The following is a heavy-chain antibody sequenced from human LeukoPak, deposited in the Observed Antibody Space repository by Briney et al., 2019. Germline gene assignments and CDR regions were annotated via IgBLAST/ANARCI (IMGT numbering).Heavy chain of an antibody. J-gene: IGHJ4*02. Sequence: SVKVSCKASGGTFSSYAIRWVRQAPGQGLEWMGGIIPIFGTANYAQKFQGRVTITADESTSTAYMELSSLRSEDTAVYYCARGVRDGYNPYYFDYWGQGTLVTVSS. D-gene: IGHD5-24*01. CDR2: IIPIFGTA. CDR1: GGTFSSYA. V-gene: IGHV1-69*13. CDR3: ARGVRDGYNPYYFDY.